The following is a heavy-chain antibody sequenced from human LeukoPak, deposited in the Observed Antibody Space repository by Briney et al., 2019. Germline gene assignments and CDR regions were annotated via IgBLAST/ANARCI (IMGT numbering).Heavy chain of an antibody. CDR2: INHSGST. D-gene: IGHD2-8*01. V-gene: IGHV4-34*01. Sequence: SETLSLTCAVYGGSFSGYYWSWIRQPPGKGLEWIGEINHSGSTNYNPSLKSRVTISVDTSKNQFSLKLSSVTAADTAVYYCARRGPARVLMVYAIRGYFDYWGQGTLVTVSS. CDR1: GGSFSGYY. CDR3: ARRGPARVLMVYAIRGYFDY. J-gene: IGHJ4*02.